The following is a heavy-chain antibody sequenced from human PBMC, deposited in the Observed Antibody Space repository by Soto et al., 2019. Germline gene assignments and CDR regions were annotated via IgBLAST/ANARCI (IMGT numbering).Heavy chain of an antibody. CDR2: IYPGDSDT. V-gene: IGHV5-51*01. CDR1: GYSFTSYW. D-gene: IGHD2-15*01. J-gene: IGHJ4*02. CDR3: ARRRFPDIVVVVAATEYYFDY. Sequence: PGESLKISCKGSGYSFTSYWIGWVRQMPGKGLEWMGIIYPGDSDTRYSPSFQGQVTISADKSISTAYLQWSSLKASDTAMYYCARRRFPDIVVVVAATEYYFDYWGQGTLVTVSS.